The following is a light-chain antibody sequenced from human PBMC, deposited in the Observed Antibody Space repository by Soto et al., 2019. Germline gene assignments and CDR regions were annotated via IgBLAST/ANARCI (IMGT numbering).Light chain of an antibody. CDR2: LGS. CDR1: QSLLHSNGYNY. V-gene: IGKV2-28*01. J-gene: IGKJ1*01. Sequence: DIVMTQSPLSLPVTPGEPASISCRSSQSLLHSNGYNYLDWYLQKPGQSPQLLIYLGSYRASGVPDRFSGSGSGTDFTLKTSRVEHEAVAVYYCMHALKTRTFGQGTKVDTK. CDR3: MHALKTRT.